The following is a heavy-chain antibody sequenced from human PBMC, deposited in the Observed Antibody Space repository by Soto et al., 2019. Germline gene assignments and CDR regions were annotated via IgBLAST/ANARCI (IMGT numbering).Heavy chain of an antibody. J-gene: IGHJ4*02. CDR2: ISGSGGST. CDR3: AKGDPQRRYCSGGSCYPGLRGGRGY. D-gene: IGHD2-15*01. CDR1: GFTFSSYA. Sequence: GGSLRLTCAASGFTFSSYAMSWVRQAPGKGLEWVSAISGSGGSTYYADSGKGRFTISRDNSKNTLYLQMNSLRAEDTAVYYCAKGDPQRRYCSGGSCYPGLRGGRGYWGQGTLVTVSS. V-gene: IGHV3-23*01.